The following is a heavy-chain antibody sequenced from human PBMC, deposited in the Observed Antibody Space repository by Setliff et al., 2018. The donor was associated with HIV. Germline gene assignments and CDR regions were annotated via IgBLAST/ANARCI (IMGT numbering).Heavy chain of an antibody. J-gene: IGHJ3*02. D-gene: IGHD3-22*01. Sequence: SSYYWGWIRQAPGKGLEWVAFISYDGNKKYYADSVKGRLTISRDNSKNTLYLQMNSLRAEDTAVYCCARSKGHLYYDDDTGYVLRAFDIWGQGTMVTVSS. V-gene: IGHV3-30*04. CDR3: ARSKGHLYYDDDTGYVLRAFDI. CDR1: SSYY. CDR2: ISYDGNKK.